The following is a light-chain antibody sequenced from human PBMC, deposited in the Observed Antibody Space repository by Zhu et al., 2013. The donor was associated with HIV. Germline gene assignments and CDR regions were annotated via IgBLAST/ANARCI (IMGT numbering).Light chain of an antibody. J-gene: IGKJ5*01. CDR3: LQYNNWPPVT. V-gene: IGKV3-15*01. CDR1: QTVSST. Sequence: EIVLRQAPGTLSLSPGDRAVLSCWTSQTVSSTSLGWYQQKPGQAPRLLVHDASIGATGIPARFIGSGSGTQFTLTITSLQSEDFAVYFCLQYNNWPPVTFGQGTRLEI. CDR2: DAS.